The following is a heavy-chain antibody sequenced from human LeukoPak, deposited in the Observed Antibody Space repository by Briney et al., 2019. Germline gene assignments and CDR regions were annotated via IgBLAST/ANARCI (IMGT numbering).Heavy chain of an antibody. CDR1: GFTFSIYS. Sequence: PGGSLRLSCAVSGFTFSIYSINCVRRAAGKGLEWVSCISSRNTYIYYADSVKGRFTISRDNAKNSLYLQMSSLRAEDTAVYYCARELSGDLDYWGQGTLVTVSS. CDR3: ARELSGDLDY. CDR2: ISSRNTYI. V-gene: IGHV3-21*01. J-gene: IGHJ4*02. D-gene: IGHD3-3*01.